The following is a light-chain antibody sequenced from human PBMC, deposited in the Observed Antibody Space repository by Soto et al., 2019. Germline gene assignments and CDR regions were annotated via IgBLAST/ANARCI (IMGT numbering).Light chain of an antibody. V-gene: IGLV2-14*01. J-gene: IGLJ1*01. CDR1: SSDVGGYNY. Sequence: QSALTQPASVSGSPGQSITLSCTGTSSDVGGYNYVSWYQQHPGKAPKLMIYEVSNRPSGVSNRFSGSKSANTASLPISGLQSEDEADYYCSSYTSSSPDVFGTGTKLTVL. CDR3: SSYTSSSPDV. CDR2: EVS.